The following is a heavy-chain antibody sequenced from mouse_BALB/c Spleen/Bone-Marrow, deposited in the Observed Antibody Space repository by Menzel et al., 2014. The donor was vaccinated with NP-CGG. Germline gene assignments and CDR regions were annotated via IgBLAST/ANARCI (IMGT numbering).Heavy chain of an antibody. CDR3: AREGRSHFDH. V-gene: IGHV1-12*01. Sequence: SGAELVKPGASMKMSCKASGYTFTGYNLHWIKQTPGQGLEWIGAIYPGNGDTSYNQRFKGKATLTTDKSSNTAYMQLSSLTSEDSAVYYCAREGRSHFDHWGQGCTLTVSS. CDR2: IYPGNGDT. J-gene: IGHJ2*01. CDR1: GYTFTGYN.